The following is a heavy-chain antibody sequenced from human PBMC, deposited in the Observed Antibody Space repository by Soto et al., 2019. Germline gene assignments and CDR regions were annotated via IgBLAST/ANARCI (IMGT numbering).Heavy chain of an antibody. V-gene: IGHV4-38-2*02. Sequence: NPSETLSLTCAVSGYSISSSYYWGWIRQPPGKGLEWIGSIYHSGNTYYNPSLKSRVTISVDTSKNQFSLKLSAVTAADTAVFYCARDPLPYTGYAYSWFDPWGQGILVTVSS. J-gene: IGHJ5*02. CDR1: GYSISSSYY. D-gene: IGHD3-16*01. CDR3: ARDPLPYTGYAYSWFDP. CDR2: IYHSGNT.